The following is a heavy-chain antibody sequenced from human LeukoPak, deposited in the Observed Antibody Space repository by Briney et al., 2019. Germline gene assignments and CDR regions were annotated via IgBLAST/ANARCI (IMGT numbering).Heavy chain of an antibody. D-gene: IGHD3-10*01. V-gene: IGHV1-46*01. CDR2: INPSGGST. CDR3: ATSIGSGSYYTPFDY. Sequence: ASVTVSCKASGYTFTSYYMHWVRQAPGQGLEWMGIINPSGGSTSYAQKFQGRVTMTRDTSTSTVYMELSSLRSEDTAVYYCATSIGSGSYYTPFDYWGQGTLVTVSS. J-gene: IGHJ4*02. CDR1: GYTFTSYY.